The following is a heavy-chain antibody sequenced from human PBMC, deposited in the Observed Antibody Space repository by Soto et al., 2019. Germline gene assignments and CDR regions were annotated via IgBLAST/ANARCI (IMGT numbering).Heavy chain of an antibody. CDR2: IYYSGST. D-gene: IGHD3-9*01. J-gene: IGHJ6*02. CDR3: ARGVVRQQLRYFDWLPPPYGMDV. CDR1: GRSISSGAYY. V-gene: IGHV4-31*03. Sequence: SETLSLTCTVSGRSISSGAYYYSWLRQHPGKGLEWIGYIYYSGSTYYNPSLKSRVTISVDTSKNQFSLKLSSVTAADTAVYYCARGVVRQQLRYFDWLPPPYGMDVWGQGTTDTVSS.